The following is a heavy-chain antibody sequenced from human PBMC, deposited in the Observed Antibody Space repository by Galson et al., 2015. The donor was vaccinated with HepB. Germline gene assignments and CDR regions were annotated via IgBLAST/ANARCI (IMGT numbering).Heavy chain of an antibody. Sequence: SLRLSCAASGFTFKTHRMYWVRQAPGKGLEWVAVIWYDGSNENYVESVRGRFTISRDNSNNTLYLQMSGLRAEDTAVYYCAREWGAQGGYGAFDYWGQGTLVTVSS. CDR3: AREWGAQGGYGAFDY. CDR2: IWYDGSNE. CDR1: GFTFKTHR. J-gene: IGHJ4*02. D-gene: IGHD4-17*01. V-gene: IGHV3-33*07.